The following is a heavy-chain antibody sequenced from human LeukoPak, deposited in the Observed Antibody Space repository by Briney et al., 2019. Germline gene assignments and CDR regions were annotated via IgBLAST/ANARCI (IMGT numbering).Heavy chain of an antibody. CDR2: ISYDGSNK. CDR1: GFTFSSYG. D-gene: IGHD3-16*01. Sequence: GGSLRLSCAASGFTFSSYGMHWVRQAPGKGLEWVAVISYDGSNKYYADSVKGRATISRDNAKRSVYLEMNNLRAEDTAVYYCARGLKPFDNWGQGTLVTVSS. J-gene: IGHJ5*02. V-gene: IGHV3-33*05. CDR3: ARGLKPFDN.